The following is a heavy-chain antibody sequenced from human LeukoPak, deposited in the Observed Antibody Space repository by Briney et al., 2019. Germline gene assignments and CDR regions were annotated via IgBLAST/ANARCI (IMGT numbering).Heavy chain of an antibody. V-gene: IGHV7-4-1*02. CDR2: INTNTGNP. CDR1: GDTFTNYY. D-gene: IGHD5-18*01. CDR3: ARGYGYSGFDY. Sequence: GASVKVSCKASGDTFTNYYMHWVRQAPGQGLEWMGWINTNTGNPTYAQGFTGRFVFSLDTSVSTAYLQISSLKAEDTAVYYCARGYGYSGFDYWGQGTLVTVSS. J-gene: IGHJ4*02.